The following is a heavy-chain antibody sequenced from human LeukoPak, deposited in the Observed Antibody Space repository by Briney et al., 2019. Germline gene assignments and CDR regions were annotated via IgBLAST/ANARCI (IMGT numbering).Heavy chain of an antibody. CDR2: IIPILGIA. D-gene: IGHD6-13*01. CDR3: ASYSSSWPRPFDY. V-gene: IGHV1-69*02. CDR1: GGTFSSYT. J-gene: IGHJ4*02. Sequence: ASVKVSRKASGGTFSSYTISWVRQAPGQGLEWMGRIIPILGIANYAQKFQGRVTITADKSTSTAYMELSSLRSEDTAVYYCASYSSSWPRPFDYWGQGTLVTVSS.